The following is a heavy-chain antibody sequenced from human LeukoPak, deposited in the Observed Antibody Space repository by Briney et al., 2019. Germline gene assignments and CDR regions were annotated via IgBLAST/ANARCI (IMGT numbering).Heavy chain of an antibody. CDR1: GYSFARYW. Sequence: GESLKISCKGSGYSFARYWIGWVRQMPGKGLEWMGIIYPDDSGTRYSPSFQDQVTISADKSLSTAYLQWSSLKASDTAMYYCARHIYSYDFMIYYMDVWGKGTTVTVSS. CDR3: ARHIYSYDFMIYYMDV. J-gene: IGHJ6*03. D-gene: IGHD5-18*01. CDR2: IYPDDSGT. V-gene: IGHV5-51*01.